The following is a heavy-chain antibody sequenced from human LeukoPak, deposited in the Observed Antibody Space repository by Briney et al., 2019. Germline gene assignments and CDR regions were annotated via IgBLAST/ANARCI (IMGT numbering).Heavy chain of an antibody. CDR1: GFTFRIYA. CDR2: ISGSGGST. V-gene: IGHV3-23*01. CDR3: AKDRVVRGVIISLDY. J-gene: IGHJ4*02. D-gene: IGHD3-10*01. Sequence: PGGSLRLSCAGSGFTFRIYAMSWVRQAPGKGLEWVSAISGSGGSTYYADSVKGRFTISRDNSKNTLYLQMNSLRVEDTAVYYCAKDRVVRGVIISLDYWGQGTLVTLSS.